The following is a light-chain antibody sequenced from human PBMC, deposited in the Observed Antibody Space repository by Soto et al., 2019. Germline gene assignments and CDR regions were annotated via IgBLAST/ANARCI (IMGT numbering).Light chain of an antibody. V-gene: IGKV3-11*01. J-gene: IGKJ2*01. Sequence: EIVLTQSPATLSLSPGERATLSCRASQSVSSYLAWYQQKPGQAPRLLIYDASNRATGIPARFSGSGSGTDFTLTISRLEPEDFAVYYCQQRSNWPPKYTFGQGPKLEIK. CDR3: QQRSNWPPKYT. CDR1: QSVSSY. CDR2: DAS.